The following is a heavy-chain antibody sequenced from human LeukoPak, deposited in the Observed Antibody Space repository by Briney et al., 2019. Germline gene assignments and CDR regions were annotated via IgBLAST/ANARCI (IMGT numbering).Heavy chain of an antibody. J-gene: IGHJ4*02. V-gene: IGHV1-69*06. CDR2: ISPIFGTA. CDR1: GGTFSSYA. D-gene: IGHD3-22*01. Sequence: SVKVSCKASGGTFSSYAISWVRQAPGQGLEWMGGISPIFGTANYAQKFQGRVTITADKSTSTAYMELSSLRSEDTAVYYCARDPDYYDSSGQILDDYWGQGTLVTVSS. CDR3: ARDPDYYDSSGQILDDY.